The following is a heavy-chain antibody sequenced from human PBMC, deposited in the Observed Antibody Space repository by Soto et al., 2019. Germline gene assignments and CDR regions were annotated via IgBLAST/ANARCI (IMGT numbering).Heavy chain of an antibody. Sequence: GASVKVSCKASGGTFNSYAISWVRQAPGQGLEWMGGIIPIFGTADYAQKFQGRVTITAVESTSTAYMELSSLRSEDTAVYYCARQLSPYTYFDYWGQGTLVTVSS. J-gene: IGHJ4*02. CDR1: GGTFNSYA. D-gene: IGHD2-2*02. CDR3: ARQLSPYTYFDY. CDR2: IIPIFGTA. V-gene: IGHV1-69*13.